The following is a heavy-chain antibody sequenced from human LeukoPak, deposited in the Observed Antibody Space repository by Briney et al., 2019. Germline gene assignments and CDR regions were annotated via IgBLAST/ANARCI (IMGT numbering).Heavy chain of an antibody. Sequence: ASVKVSCKAFGFSFISFGFNWVRQAPGQGLEWMGWINPNSGGTNYAQKFQGRVTMTRDTSISTAYMELSRLRSDDTAVYYCARGTLLWFGELLPRNWFDPWGQGTLVTVSS. CDR3: ARGTLLWFGELLPRNWFDP. V-gene: IGHV1-2*02. J-gene: IGHJ5*02. CDR2: INPNSGGT. D-gene: IGHD3-10*01. CDR1: GFSFISFG.